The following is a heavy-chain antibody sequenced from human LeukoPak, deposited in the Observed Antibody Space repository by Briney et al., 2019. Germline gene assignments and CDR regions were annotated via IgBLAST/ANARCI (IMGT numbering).Heavy chain of an antibody. V-gene: IGHV4-31*03. CDR3: ARDSGELLWFGESPYGMDV. CDR1: GGSISSGGYY. CDR2: LYYSGIT. Sequence: SETLSLTCTVSGGSISSGGYYWSWIRQHPGKGLEWIGYLYYSGITYYNPSLKSRVTISVDTSKNQFSLKLSSVTAADTAVYYCARDSGELLWFGESPYGMDVWGQGTTVTVSS. J-gene: IGHJ6*02. D-gene: IGHD3-10*01.